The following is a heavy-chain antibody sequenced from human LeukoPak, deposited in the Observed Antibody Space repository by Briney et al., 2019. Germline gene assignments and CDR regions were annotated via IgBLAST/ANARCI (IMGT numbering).Heavy chain of an antibody. CDR2: IIPILGTA. Sequence: SVRVSCKASGGTFSSYALSWVRQAPGQGLEWMGRIIPILGTANYAQMFQGRVTITADKSTSTAYMELSSLRSEDTAVYYCASEVVVVAATEPYFDYWGQGTLVTVSS. D-gene: IGHD2-15*01. V-gene: IGHV1-69*04. J-gene: IGHJ4*02. CDR1: GGTFSSYA. CDR3: ASEVVVVAATEPYFDY.